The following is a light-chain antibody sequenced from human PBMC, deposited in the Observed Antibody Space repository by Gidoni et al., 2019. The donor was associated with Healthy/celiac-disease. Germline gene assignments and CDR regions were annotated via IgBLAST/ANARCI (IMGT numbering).Light chain of an antibody. J-gene: IGKJ2*01. V-gene: IGKV1-5*03. Sequence: DIQMTQSPSTLSASVGDRVTITCRASQSISSWLAWYQQKPGKAPKLLIYKASSLESGVPSRFSGSGSGTEFTLTISSLQPDDSATYYCQQYNSYPYTFGQGTKLEIK. CDR2: KAS. CDR1: QSISSW. CDR3: QQYNSYPYT.